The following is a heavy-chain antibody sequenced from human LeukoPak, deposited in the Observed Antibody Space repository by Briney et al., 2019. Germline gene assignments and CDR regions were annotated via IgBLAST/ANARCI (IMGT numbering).Heavy chain of an antibody. J-gene: IGHJ5*02. CDR1: GYTFTSYG. CDR3: ARQGGYCSTTDCYGNWLDP. D-gene: IGHD2-2*01. Sequence: AASVKVSCKASGYTFTSYGISWVRQAPGQGLEWMGWISAYNGNTNYAQKLQGRVTMTTDTSTSTAYMELRSLRSDDTAVYYCARQGGYCSTTDCYGNWLDPWGQGTLVTVSP. CDR2: ISAYNGNT. V-gene: IGHV1-18*01.